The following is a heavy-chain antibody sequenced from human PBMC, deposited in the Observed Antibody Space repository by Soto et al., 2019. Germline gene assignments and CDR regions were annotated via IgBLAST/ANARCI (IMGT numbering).Heavy chain of an antibody. V-gene: IGHV4-31*03. CDR1: NGSISTNGHY. CDR3: AREQWGFDS. J-gene: IGHJ4*02. D-gene: IGHD6-19*01. Sequence: QVQLQESGPELVKSSQTLSLTCTVSNGSISTNGHYWTWIRQRPGEGLEWIAYIYYTGNSYYNPSLKSRLTISIDTSKNQFSLTLRSVTAADTAVYYCAREQWGFDSWGQGTLVTVSS. CDR2: IYYTGNS.